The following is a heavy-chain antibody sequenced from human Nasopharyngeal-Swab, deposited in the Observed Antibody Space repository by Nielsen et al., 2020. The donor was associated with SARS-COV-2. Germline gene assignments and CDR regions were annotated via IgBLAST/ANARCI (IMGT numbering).Heavy chain of an antibody. CDR1: GFTFSSHG. D-gene: IGHD1-26*01. V-gene: IGHV3-33*01. J-gene: IGHJ4*02. CDR3: ARDGMGGYPLYSFDS. Sequence: GGSLRLSCAASGFTFSSHGMHWVCQAPGKGLEWVAVIWSDGSNKIYTDSVKGRFTSSRDNSKNTLYLQMNSLRAEDTAVYYCARDGMGGYPLYSFDSWGQGTLVTVSS. CDR2: IWSDGSNK.